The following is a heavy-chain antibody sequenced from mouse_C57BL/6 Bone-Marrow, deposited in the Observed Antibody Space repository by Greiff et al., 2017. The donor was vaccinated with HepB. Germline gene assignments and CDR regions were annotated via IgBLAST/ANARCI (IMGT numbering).Heavy chain of an antibody. J-gene: IGHJ2*01. D-gene: IGHD1-1*01. Sequence: QVQLQQSGAELARPGASVKLSCKASGYTFTSYGISWVKQRTGQGLEWTGEIYPRSGNTYYNEKFKGKATLTADKSSSTAYMQLSSLTSEDSAVYFCARHGSSFFDYWGQGTTLTVSS. CDR1: GYTFTSYG. CDR3: ARHGSSFFDY. V-gene: IGHV1-81*01. CDR2: IYPRSGNT.